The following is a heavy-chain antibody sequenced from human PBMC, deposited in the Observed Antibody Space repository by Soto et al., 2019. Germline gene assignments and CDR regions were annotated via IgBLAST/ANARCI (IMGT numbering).Heavy chain of an antibody. Sequence: LRLSCAASGFTFSSYAMSWVRQAPGKGLEWVSAISGGGGSTYYADSVKGRVSISRDNSKNTLYLQMNSLRAEDTAVYYCAKVSLGATTITDYYYYGMDVWGQGTTVTVSS. CDR1: GFTFSSYA. CDR3: AKVSLGATTITDYYYYGMDV. V-gene: IGHV3-23*01. CDR2: ISGGGGST. D-gene: IGHD1-26*01. J-gene: IGHJ6*02.